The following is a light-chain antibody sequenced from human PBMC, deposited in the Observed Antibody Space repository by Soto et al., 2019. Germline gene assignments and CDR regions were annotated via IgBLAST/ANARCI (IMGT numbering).Light chain of an antibody. Sequence: QSALTQPASVXGSPGQSITISCTGTSSDVGGYNYVSWYQQHPGKAPKLMIYDVSNRPSGVSNRFSGSKSGNTASLTISGLQAEDEADYYCSSYTSSSTGVFGTGTKVTV. CDR1: SSDVGGYNY. CDR3: SSYTSSSTGV. CDR2: DVS. J-gene: IGLJ1*01. V-gene: IGLV2-14*01.